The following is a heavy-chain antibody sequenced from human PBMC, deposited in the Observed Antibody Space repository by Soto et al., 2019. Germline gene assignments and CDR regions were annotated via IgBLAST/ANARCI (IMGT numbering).Heavy chain of an antibody. Sequence: ASVKVSCKASGGTFSSYAISWVRQAPGQGLEWMGGIIPIFGPTTYAQKFQGRVTITADESTSTAYMELSSLRSEDTAVYYCARRYGDYLAFDIWGQGTMVTVSS. D-gene: IGHD4-17*01. J-gene: IGHJ3*02. CDR1: GGTFSSYA. CDR2: IIPIFGPT. CDR3: ARRYGDYLAFDI. V-gene: IGHV1-69*13.